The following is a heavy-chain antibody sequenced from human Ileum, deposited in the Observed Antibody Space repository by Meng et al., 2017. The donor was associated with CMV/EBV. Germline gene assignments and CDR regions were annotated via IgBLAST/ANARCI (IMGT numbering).Heavy chain of an antibody. J-gene: IGHJ6*02. CDR2: ISSSSSYI. Sequence: GESPKTSCAASGFTFSSYSMNWVRQAPGKGPEWVSSISSSSSYIYYADSVKGRFTISRDNAKNSLYLQMNSLRVEDTAVYYCARPGVFLEWLLWDYYYYGMDVWGQGTTVPVSS. D-gene: IGHD3-3*01. CDR3: ARPGVFLEWLLWDYYYYGMDV. V-gene: IGHV3-21*01. CDR1: GFTFSSYS.